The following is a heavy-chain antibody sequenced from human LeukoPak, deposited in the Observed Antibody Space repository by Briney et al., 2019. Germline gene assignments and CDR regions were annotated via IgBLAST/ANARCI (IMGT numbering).Heavy chain of an antibody. CDR2: IDYSGST. CDR3: ARAVGASREDAFDI. J-gene: IGHJ3*02. D-gene: IGHD1-26*01. Sequence: SETLSLTCTVSGGSISSSGYYWGWIRQSPGKGLECVGSIDYSGSTYYNPSLKSRVTISVDTSKNQFSLKLSSVTAADTAVYYCARAVGASREDAFDIWGQGTMVTVSS. CDR1: GGSISSSGYY. V-gene: IGHV4-39*07.